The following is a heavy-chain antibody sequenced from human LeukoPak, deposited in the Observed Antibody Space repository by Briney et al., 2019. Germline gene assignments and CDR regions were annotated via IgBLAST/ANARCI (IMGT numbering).Heavy chain of an antibody. J-gene: IGHJ3*01. CDR1: GFTFSSYA. Sequence: GGSLRLSCAASGFTFSSYAMHWVRQAPGKGLEWVAVISSDGSNEFYADSVKGRFTISRDNSKSTLYLQMNSLRAEDTAGYYCARASGPFDVWGQGTMVTVSS. V-gene: IGHV3-30*07. CDR2: ISSDGSNE. D-gene: IGHD3-10*01. CDR3: ARASGPFDV.